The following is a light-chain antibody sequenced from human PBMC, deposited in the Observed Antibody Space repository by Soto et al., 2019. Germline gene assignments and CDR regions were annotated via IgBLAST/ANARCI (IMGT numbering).Light chain of an antibody. V-gene: IGKV1-5*03. CDR2: KAS. Sequence: EIRLTQSLSYLFQSEGAGITITGWAGQSISSWLAWYQQKQGKAPKXLIYKASSLESGVPSRFSGSGSGTELTITISSLQPDDCATYYGQQYNSYPLTFGEGTKVDIK. CDR3: QQYNSYPLT. CDR1: QSISSW. J-gene: IGKJ4*02.